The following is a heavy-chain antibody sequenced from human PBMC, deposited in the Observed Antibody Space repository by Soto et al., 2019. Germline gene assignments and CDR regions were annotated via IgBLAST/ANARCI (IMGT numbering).Heavy chain of an antibody. CDR1: GFAFSGST. V-gene: IGHV3-73*01. CDR2: IRSKANSYAT. J-gene: IGHJ6*02. CDR3: FRENYCSYRGMDV. Sequence: PGGSLRLSCAGSGFAFSGSTIHWVRQASGKGLEWVGRIRSKANSYATAYAAAVKGRFIVSRDDSKTTSYLQMDSLKIEDTAMYYCFRENYCSYRGMDVWGQGTTVTVSS.